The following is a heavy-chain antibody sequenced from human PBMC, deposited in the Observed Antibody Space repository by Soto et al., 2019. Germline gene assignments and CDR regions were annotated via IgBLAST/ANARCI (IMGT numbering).Heavy chain of an antibody. Sequence: EVQLVESGEGLVQPGGSLRLSCAASGFTFSSYNIHWIRQAPGKGLEFVSAISRSGDRTYYADSVKGRFTITRDNSKNTVWLQMGSLRAEDMAVYYCARARCSSGQCYYFDCWGRGALVSVSS. CDR1: GFTFSSYN. J-gene: IGHJ4*02. CDR2: ISRSGDRT. V-gene: IGHV3-64*02. CDR3: ARARCSSGQCYYFDC. D-gene: IGHD2-15*01.